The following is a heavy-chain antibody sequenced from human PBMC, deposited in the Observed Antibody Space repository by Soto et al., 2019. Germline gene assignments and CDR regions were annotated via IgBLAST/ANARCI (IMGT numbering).Heavy chain of an antibody. CDR1: GFTLGGYA. Sequence: GGSLRLSCAASGFTLGGYAMDWVRQAPGKGLEYVSGISSNGVGTYYANSVQGRFTISRDNSKNTVYLQMGSLRPEDMAVYYCARRARPDFYYGMEVWGQGTTVTVSS. J-gene: IGHJ6*02. CDR3: ARRARPDFYYGMEV. CDR2: ISSNGVGT. D-gene: IGHD6-6*01. V-gene: IGHV3-64*01.